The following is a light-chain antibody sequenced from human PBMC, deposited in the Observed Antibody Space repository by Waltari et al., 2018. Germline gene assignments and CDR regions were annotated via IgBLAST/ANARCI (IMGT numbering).Light chain of an antibody. V-gene: IGLV3-1*01. CDR1: NLGNKY. CDR2: QDT. J-gene: IGLJ3*02. CDR3: QAWDSNTAWV. Sequence: SYELTQSPSVSVSPGQTASIPCSGDNLGNKYSFWYQVKPGQSPVLVTYQDTKRPSGIPERFSGSNSGNTATLTVSGTQAMDEADYFCQAWDSNTAWVFGGGTKLTVL.